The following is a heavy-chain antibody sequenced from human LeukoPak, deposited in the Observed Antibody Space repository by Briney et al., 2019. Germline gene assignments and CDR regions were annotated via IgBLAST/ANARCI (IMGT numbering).Heavy chain of an antibody. CDR3: AKAAQSRTIFAVVTEFDP. CDR1: GFTFSSYA. V-gene: IGHV3-23*01. Sequence: PGGSLRLSCAASGFTFSSYAMRWLRQAPGKGLEGVSAMSGSGGSTYYADSVKGRFTISRDNSTNTLYLPMNSLRAEQTAVYYCAKAAQSRTIFAVVTEFDPWGQGTLVTVSS. D-gene: IGHD3-3*01. J-gene: IGHJ5*02. CDR2: MSGSGGST.